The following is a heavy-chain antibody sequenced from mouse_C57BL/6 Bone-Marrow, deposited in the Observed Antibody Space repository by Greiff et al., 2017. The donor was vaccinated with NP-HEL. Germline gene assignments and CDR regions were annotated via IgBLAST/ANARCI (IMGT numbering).Heavy chain of an antibody. D-gene: IGHD1-1*01. CDR2: IWSGGST. CDR3: ARNPPYYYGSSWAWFAY. J-gene: IGHJ3*01. Sequence: VMLVESGPGLVQPSQSLSITCTVSGFSLTSYGVHWVRQSPGKGLEWLGVIWSGGSTDYNAAFISRLSISKDNSKSQVFFKMNSLQADDTAIYYCARNPPYYYGSSWAWFAYWGQGTLVTVSA. CDR1: GFSLTSYG. V-gene: IGHV2-2*01.